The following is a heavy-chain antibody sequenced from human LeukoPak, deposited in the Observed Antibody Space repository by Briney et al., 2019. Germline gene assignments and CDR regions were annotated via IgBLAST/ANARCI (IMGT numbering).Heavy chain of an antibody. CDR3: ARVFTMVRGVILDSEYFDY. Sequence: PSETLSLTCAVYGGSFSGYYWSWIRQPPGKGLEWIGEINHSGSTNYNPSLKSRVTISVDTSKNQFSLKLSSVTAADTAVYYCARVFTMVRGVILDSEYFDYWGQGTLVTVSS. J-gene: IGHJ4*02. CDR1: GGSFSGYY. D-gene: IGHD3-10*01. V-gene: IGHV4-34*01. CDR2: INHSGST.